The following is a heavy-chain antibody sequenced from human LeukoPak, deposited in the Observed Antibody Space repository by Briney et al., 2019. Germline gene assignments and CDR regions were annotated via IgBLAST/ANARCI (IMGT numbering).Heavy chain of an antibody. V-gene: IGHV3-49*03. CDR2: IRSKAYGGTT. D-gene: IGHD3-16*02. CDR1: GFTFGDYA. J-gene: IGHJ4*02. Sequence: GGSLRLSCTASGFTFGDYAMSWFRQAPGKGLEWVGFIRSKAYGGTTEYAASVKGRFTISRDESKSIAYLQMNSLKTEDTAVYYCTKDWNDYVWGSYRSFDYWGQGTLVTVSS. CDR3: TKDWNDYVWGSYRSFDY.